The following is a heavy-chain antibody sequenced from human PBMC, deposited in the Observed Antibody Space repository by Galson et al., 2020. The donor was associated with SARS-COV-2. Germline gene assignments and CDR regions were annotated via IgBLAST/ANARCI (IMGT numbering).Heavy chain of an antibody. D-gene: IGHD5-18*01. Sequence: ASETLSLTCTVSGGSIRSGGYYWNWIRPHPGKGLEWIGDIDDSGSTHYNPSLKSRVTISVDTSKNQFSLRLNSVTAADTAVYYCARDRGKLELWKTGGGFDHWGQGTLVNVS. CDR1: GGSIRSGGYY. CDR2: IDDSGST. CDR3: ARDRGKLELWKTGGGFDH. J-gene: IGHJ4*02. V-gene: IGHV4-31*03.